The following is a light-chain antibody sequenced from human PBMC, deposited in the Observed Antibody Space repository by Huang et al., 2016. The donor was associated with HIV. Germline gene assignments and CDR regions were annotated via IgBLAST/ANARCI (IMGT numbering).Light chain of an antibody. V-gene: IGKV1-39*01. CDR3: QQSYTTPNA. CDR2: ATS. Sequence: DIQMTQSPSSLSASVGDRVTITCRASQTINTYLNWYQQKPGKAPKLLIYATSSLQSGVPSRFSGSGSGTDCTLSISSLQPEDSATYYCQQSYTTPNAFGQGTKLEI. J-gene: IGKJ2*01. CDR1: QTINTY.